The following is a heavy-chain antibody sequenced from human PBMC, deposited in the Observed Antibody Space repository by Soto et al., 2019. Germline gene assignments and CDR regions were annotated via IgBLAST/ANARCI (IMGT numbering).Heavy chain of an antibody. V-gene: IGHV1-69*13. J-gene: IGHJ4*02. D-gene: IGHD6-6*01. CDR1: GGTFSSYA. CDR3: ARISKSSGSSTGTYYFDY. CDR2: IIPIFGTA. Sequence: SVKVSCKASGGTFSSYAISWVRQAPGQGLEWMGGIIPIFGTANYAQKFQGRVTITADESTSTAHMELSSLRSEDTAVYYCARISKSSGSSTGTYYFDYWGQGTLVTVSS.